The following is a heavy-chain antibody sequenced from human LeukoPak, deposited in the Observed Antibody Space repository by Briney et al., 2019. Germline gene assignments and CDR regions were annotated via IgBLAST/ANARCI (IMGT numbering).Heavy chain of an antibody. CDR2: IYYSGST. J-gene: IGHJ3*02. CDR1: GGSISSGGYY. D-gene: IGHD5-24*01. V-gene: IGHV4-31*03. Sequence: SETLSLTCTVSGGSISSGGYYWSWIRQHPGKGLGWIGYIYYSGSTYYNPSLKSRVTISVDTSKNQFSLKLSSVTAADTAVYYCARLEMATTSGAFDIWGQGTMVTVSS. CDR3: ARLEMATTSGAFDI.